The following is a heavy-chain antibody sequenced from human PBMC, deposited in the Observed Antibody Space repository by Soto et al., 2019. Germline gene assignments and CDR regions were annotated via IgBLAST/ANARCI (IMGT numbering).Heavy chain of an antibody. V-gene: IGHV1-69*06. D-gene: IGHD6-13*01. Sequence: SVKVSCKASGGTFSSYAISWVRQAPGQGLEWMGGIIPIFGTANYAQKFQGRVTITADKSTSTAYMELSSLRSEDTAVYYCARDDQQLGQNYFDYWGQGTLVTVSS. J-gene: IGHJ4*02. CDR1: GGTFSSYA. CDR3: ARDDQQLGQNYFDY. CDR2: IIPIFGTA.